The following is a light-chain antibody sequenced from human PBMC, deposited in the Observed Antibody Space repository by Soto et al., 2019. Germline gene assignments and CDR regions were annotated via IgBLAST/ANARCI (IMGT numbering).Light chain of an antibody. J-gene: IGKJ4*01. V-gene: IGKV3-15*01. CDR2: GAS. Sequence: EIVMTQSQATLSVSPGERATLSCRASQSVSNNLAWYQQKPGQAPRLLIYGASTRATGIPARFSGSGSGTEFTLTISSLQSEDFAVYYCQQYNNWPLLFGGGTKVEIK. CDR3: QQYNNWPLL. CDR1: QSVSNN.